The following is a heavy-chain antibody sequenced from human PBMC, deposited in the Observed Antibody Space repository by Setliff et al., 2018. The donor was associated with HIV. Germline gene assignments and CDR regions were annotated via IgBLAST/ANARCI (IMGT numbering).Heavy chain of an antibody. CDR1: GYTFTDYF. Sequence: ASVKVSCKSSGYTFTDYFIHWVRQAPGQGLEWMGWISPNNGVANYAETFQGRVTMTLDTSIGTAYLELNRLTSDDTAVYYCARPRVFDSFDVWGQGTMVTVSS. CDR2: ISPNNGVA. J-gene: IGHJ3*01. V-gene: IGHV1-2*02. CDR3: ARPRVFDSFDV.